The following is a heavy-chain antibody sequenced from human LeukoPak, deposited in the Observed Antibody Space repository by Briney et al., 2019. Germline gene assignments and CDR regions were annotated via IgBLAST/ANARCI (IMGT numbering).Heavy chain of an antibody. CDR1: GGSFTGYY. V-gene: IGHV4-34*01. J-gene: IGHJ6*02. CDR3: ARGRGVLMVYAIGSYYYGMDV. CDR2: INHSGST. D-gene: IGHD2-8*01. Sequence: SETLSLTCAVYGGSFTGYYWSWIRQPPGKGLEWIGEINHSGSTNYNPSLKSLVTISVDTSKNQFSLKLSSVTAADTAVYYCARGRGVLMVYAIGSYYYGMDVWGQGTTVTVSS.